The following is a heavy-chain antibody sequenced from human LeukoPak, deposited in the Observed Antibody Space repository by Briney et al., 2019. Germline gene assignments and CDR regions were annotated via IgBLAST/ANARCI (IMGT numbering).Heavy chain of an antibody. CDR1: GSPFINYW. CDR3: ARESSGYPRYEDY. D-gene: IGHD3-22*01. J-gene: IGHJ4*02. Sequence: VGSLGLSCEASGSPFINYWMSGFRQAPGKGLEWVASIKEDGSEKFYVDSVKGRFTISRDNAKNSLYLQMNSLRAEDTAVYYCARESSGYPRYEDYWGQGTLVTVSS. CDR2: IKEDGSEK. V-gene: IGHV3-7*01.